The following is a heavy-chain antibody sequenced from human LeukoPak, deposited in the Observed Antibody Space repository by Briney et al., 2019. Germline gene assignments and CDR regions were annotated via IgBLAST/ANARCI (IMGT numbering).Heavy chain of an antibody. Sequence: GGSLRLSCAASGFTFITYAMHWVRQAPGKGLEWVAVISDVGSNKYYADSVKGRFTISRDNSKTTLYLQMNSLRPEDAAVYFCASSRGYSDYDSDYWGQGTLVTVPS. CDR3: ASSRGYSDYDSDY. J-gene: IGHJ4*02. CDR2: ISDVGSNK. CDR1: GFTFITYA. V-gene: IGHV3-30*04. D-gene: IGHD5-12*01.